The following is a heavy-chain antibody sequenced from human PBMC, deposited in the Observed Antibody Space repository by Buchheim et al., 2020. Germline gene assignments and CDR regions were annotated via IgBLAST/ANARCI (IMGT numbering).Heavy chain of an antibody. Sequence: QVQLQQWGAGLLKPSETLSLTCAVYGGSFSGYYWSWIRQPPGKGLEWIGEINHSGSTNYNPSLKSRVTISVDTSKNQFSLKLSSVTAADTAVYYCARGTRYYDFWSGYRSPFDYWGQGTL. J-gene: IGHJ4*02. CDR1: GGSFSGYY. V-gene: IGHV4-34*01. CDR3: ARGTRYYDFWSGYRSPFDY. D-gene: IGHD3-3*01. CDR2: INHSGST.